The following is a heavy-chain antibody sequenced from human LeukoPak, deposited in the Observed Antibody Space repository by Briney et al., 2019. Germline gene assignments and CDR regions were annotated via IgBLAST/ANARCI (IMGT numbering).Heavy chain of an antibody. J-gene: IGHJ4*02. Sequence: ASVKVSCKASGYTFTSYYMHWVRQAPGQGLEWMGIINPNSGGTNYAQKFQGRVTMTRDTSISTAYMELGRLRSDDTAVYYCARGASGYYFGDFDYWGQGTLVTVSS. CDR2: INPNSGGT. V-gene: IGHV1-2*02. CDR1: GYTFTSYY. CDR3: ARGASGYYFGDFDY. D-gene: IGHD3-22*01.